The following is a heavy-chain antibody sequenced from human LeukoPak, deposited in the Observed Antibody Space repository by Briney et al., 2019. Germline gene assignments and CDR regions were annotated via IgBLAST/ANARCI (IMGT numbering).Heavy chain of an antibody. J-gene: IGHJ4*02. D-gene: IGHD4-17*01. CDR1: GFTFSSYS. CDR3: ARDLYGDYFFDY. CDR2: ISSSSSYI. V-gene: IGHV3-21*01. Sequence: GGSLRFSCAASGFTFSSYSMNWVRQAPGKGLEWVSSISSSSSYIYYADSVKGRFTISRDNAKNSLYLQMNSLRAEDTAVYYCARDLYGDYFFDYWGQGTLVTVSS.